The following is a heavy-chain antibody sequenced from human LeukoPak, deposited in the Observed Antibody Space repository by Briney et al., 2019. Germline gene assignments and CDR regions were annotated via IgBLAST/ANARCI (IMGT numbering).Heavy chain of an antibody. CDR1: GGSFSGYY. CDR3: ARDGGESYYYDSSGHSVPYYYYGMDV. D-gene: IGHD3-22*01. CDR2: IYTSGST. Sequence: SETLSLTCAVYGGSFSGYYWSWIRQPAGKGLEWIGRIYTSGSTNYNPSLKSRVTMSVDTSKNQFSLKLSSVTAADTAVYYCARDGGESYYYDSSGHSVPYYYYGMDVWGQGTTVTVSS. V-gene: IGHV4-4*07. J-gene: IGHJ6*02.